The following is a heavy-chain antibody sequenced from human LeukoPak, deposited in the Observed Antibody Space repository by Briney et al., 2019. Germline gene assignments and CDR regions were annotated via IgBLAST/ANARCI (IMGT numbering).Heavy chain of an antibody. D-gene: IGHD2-21*02. CDR1: GGSISSYY. CDR3: ARVRPRDYYFDY. V-gene: IGHV4-59*01. CDR2: IYYGGST. Sequence: SETLSLTCTVSGGSISSYYWSWIRQPPGKGLEWIGYIYYGGSTNYNPSLKSRVTISVDTSKNQFSLKLSSVTAADTAVYYCARVRPRDYYFDYWGQGTLVTVSS. J-gene: IGHJ4*02.